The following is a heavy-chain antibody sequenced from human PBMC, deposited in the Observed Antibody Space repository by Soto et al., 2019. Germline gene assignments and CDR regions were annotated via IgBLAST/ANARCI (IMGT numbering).Heavy chain of an antibody. V-gene: IGHV3-30*18. D-gene: IGHD2-2*01. J-gene: IGHJ5*02. CDR3: AKDGQGYCISTSCSNWFDP. Sequence: QVQLVESGGGVVQPGRSLRLSCAASGFTFSSYGMHWVRQAPGKGLEWVAVISSVKGRVTISRDNSKNTLYLQMNSLRAEDTAVYYCAKDGQGYCISTSCSNWFDPWGQGTLVTVSS. CDR2: IS. CDR1: GFTFSSYG.